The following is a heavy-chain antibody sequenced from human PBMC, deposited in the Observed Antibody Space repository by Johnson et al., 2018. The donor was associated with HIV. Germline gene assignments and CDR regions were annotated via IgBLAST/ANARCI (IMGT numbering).Heavy chain of an antibody. J-gene: IGHJ3*02. CDR1: GFTVSSNY. CDR3: ARVAARYDACEI. D-gene: IGHD2-15*01. CDR2: IYSGGST. V-gene: IGHV3-66*01. Sequence: MLLVESGGGLVQPGGSLRLSCAASGFTVSSNYMNWVRQAPGKGLEWVSVIYSGGSTFYADSVKGRFTISRDNAKNSLYLQMNSLRADDTAVYYCARVAARYDACEIWGQGTMVTGSS.